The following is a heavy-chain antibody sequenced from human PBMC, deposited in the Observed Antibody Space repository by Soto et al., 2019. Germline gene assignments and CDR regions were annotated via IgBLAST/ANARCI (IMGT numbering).Heavy chain of an antibody. V-gene: IGHV4-34*01. D-gene: IGHD2-21*01. J-gene: IGHJ5*02. CDR1: GGSFSGYC. CDR2: INHSGST. CDR3: ARGSPIVYWFDP. Sequence: SETLSLTCAVYGGSFSGYCWSWIRQPPGKGLEWIGEINHSGSTNYNPSLKSRVTISVDTSKNQFSLKLSSVTAADTAVYYCARGSPIVYWFDPWGQGTMVTVYS.